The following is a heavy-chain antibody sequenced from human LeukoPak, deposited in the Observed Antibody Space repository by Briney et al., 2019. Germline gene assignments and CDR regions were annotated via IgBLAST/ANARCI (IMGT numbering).Heavy chain of an antibody. Sequence: PGGSLRLSCAASGFTFSSYWMHWVRQAPGKGLVWVSRINSDGSSTSYADSVKGRFTTSRDNAKNTLYLQMNSLRAEDTAVYYCARSPDYGDYSFDYWGQGTLVTVSS. CDR1: GFTFSSYW. V-gene: IGHV3-74*01. D-gene: IGHD4-17*01. CDR3: ARSPDYGDYSFDY. CDR2: INSDGSST. J-gene: IGHJ4*02.